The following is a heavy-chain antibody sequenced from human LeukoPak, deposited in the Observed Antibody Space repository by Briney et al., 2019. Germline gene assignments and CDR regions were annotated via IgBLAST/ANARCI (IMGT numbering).Heavy chain of an antibody. J-gene: IGHJ5*02. V-gene: IGHV3-21*06. CDR2: IGSGSTYI. D-gene: IGHD3-16*01. CDR1: GFTFSSYA. CDR3: AREGVLGAGFDA. Sequence: GGSLRLYCTASGFTFSSYAMNWVRQAPGKGLEWVSSIGSGSTYIYYADSVKGRFTISRDNAKNSLYLQMNSLRPEDTALYYCAREGVLGAGFDAWGQGTLVAVSS.